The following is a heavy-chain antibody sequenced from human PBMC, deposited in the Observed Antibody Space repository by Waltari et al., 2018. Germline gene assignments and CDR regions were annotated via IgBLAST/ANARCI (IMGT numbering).Heavy chain of an antibody. Sequence: EVQLVESGGGLVQPGGSLRLSCAASGFTFSSYEMNWVRQAPGKGLEWVSYISSSGSTIYYADSVKGRFTSSRDNAKNSLYLQMKSLRAEDTAVYYCARDLGGGCSGGSCYPDYYYGMDVWGQGTTVTVSS. CDR3: ARDLGGGCSGGSCYPDYYYGMDV. J-gene: IGHJ6*02. CDR2: ISSSGSTI. D-gene: IGHD2-15*01. V-gene: IGHV3-48*03. CDR1: GFTFSSYE.